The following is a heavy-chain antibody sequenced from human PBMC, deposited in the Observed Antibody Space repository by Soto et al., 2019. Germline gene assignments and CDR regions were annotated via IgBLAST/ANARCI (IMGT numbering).Heavy chain of an antibody. D-gene: IGHD6-13*01. CDR3: ARAAMGGSSWPFDY. CDR1: GGSISSSNW. J-gene: IGHJ4*02. CDR2: IYHSGST. Sequence: SSETLSLTCAVSGGSISSSNWWSWVRQPPGKGLEWIGEIYHSGSTNYNPSLKSRVTISVDKSKNQFSLKLSSVTAADTAVYYCARAAMGGSSWPFDYWGQGTLVTVSS. V-gene: IGHV4-4*02.